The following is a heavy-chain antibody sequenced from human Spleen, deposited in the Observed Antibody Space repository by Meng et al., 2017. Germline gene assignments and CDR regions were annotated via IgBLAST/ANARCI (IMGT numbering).Heavy chain of an antibody. Sequence: GGSLRLSCAASGFTVSSNYMSWVRQAPGKGLEWVSSISKSDSTSYYADSVKGRFTISRDNSKDTVYLQMNSLRAEDTAVYYCTKETAAADWGRGTLVTVSS. D-gene: IGHD6-13*01. J-gene: IGHJ4*02. CDR1: GFTVSSNY. V-gene: IGHV3-23*01. CDR2: ISKSDSTS. CDR3: TKETAAAD.